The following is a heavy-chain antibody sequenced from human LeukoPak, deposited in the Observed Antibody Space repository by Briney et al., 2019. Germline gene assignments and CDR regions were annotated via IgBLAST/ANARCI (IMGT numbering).Heavy chain of an antibody. J-gene: IGHJ5*02. V-gene: IGHV1-46*01. CDR2: INPSGGST. Sequence: ASVKVSCEASGYTFTGYYMHWVRQAPGQGLEWMGVINPSGGSTSYAQKFQGRVTMTRDMSTSTVYMELSSLRSEDTSVYYCARDGDDYSNGLGWFEPWGQGTLVTVSS. CDR1: GYTFTGYY. D-gene: IGHD4-11*01. CDR3: ARDGDDYSNGLGWFEP.